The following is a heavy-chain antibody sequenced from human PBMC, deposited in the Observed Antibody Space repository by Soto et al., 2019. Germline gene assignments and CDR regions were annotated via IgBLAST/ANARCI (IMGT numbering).Heavy chain of an antibody. CDR3: ARGSPRMGALPTY. CDR1: GYTFTGYY. V-gene: IGHV1-2*02. Sequence: ASVKVSCKASGYTFTGYYIHWVRQAPGQGLEWMGWINPKSGDTNYAQKFQGRVSMTRDTSITTAYMEVSRLKSDDTAVYYCARGSPRMGALPTYLGRRTLVTVCS. D-gene: IGHD1-26*01. J-gene: IGHJ4*02. CDR2: INPKSGDT.